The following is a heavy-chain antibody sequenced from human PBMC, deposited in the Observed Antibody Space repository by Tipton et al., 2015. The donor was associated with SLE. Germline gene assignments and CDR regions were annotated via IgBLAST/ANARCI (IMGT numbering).Heavy chain of an antibody. CDR1: GASISSSSYF. J-gene: IGHJ4*02. CDR3: ARNHDFWSGYPYYFDY. D-gene: IGHD3-3*01. V-gene: IGHV4-39*01. CDR2: IYFEGTT. Sequence: LRLSCTVSGASISSSSYFWGWIRQPPGKGLEWIGSIYFEGTTYYTPSLKSRLSISIDTSNNQFSLKLSSVTAADTAVYYCARNHDFWSGYPYYFDYWGQGTLVTVSS.